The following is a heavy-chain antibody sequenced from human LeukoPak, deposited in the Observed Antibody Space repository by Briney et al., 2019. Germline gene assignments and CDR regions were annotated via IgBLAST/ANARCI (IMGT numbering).Heavy chain of an antibody. V-gene: IGHV3-7*01. CDR1: GFVFRNYF. CDR2: IKNDGSER. J-gene: IGHJ4*02. D-gene: IGHD3-3*01. Sequence: GGSLRLSCAASGFVFRNYFMSWVRQAPGKGLEWVASIKNDGSERYYVDSVRGRYTISRDNTKNSLFLQMSSLRAEDTAVYYCATNRGWRTSGYYLYYFEYWGQGTLVTFSS. CDR3: ATNRGWRTSGYYLYYFEY.